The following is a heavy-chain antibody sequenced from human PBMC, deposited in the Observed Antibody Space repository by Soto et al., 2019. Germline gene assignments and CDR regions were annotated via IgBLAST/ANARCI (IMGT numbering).Heavy chain of an antibody. V-gene: IGHV3-48*02. CDR2: ISTTSSSI. J-gene: IGHJ4*02. CDR1: GFTFSSYS. Sequence: GGSLRLSCAASGFTFSSYSMNWVRQAPGKGLEWISYISTTSSSIYYADSVKGRFTISRDNAKNSLFLQMNSLRDEDAAVYYCARKGVAFDYWGQGALVTVSS. D-gene: IGHD3-3*01. CDR3: ARKGVAFDY.